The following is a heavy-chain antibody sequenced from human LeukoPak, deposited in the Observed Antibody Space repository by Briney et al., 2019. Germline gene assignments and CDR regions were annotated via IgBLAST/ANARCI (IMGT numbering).Heavy chain of an antibody. CDR1: GYTFTSYD. D-gene: IGHD3-16*01. V-gene: IGHV1-8*01. J-gene: IGHJ6*02. Sequence: GASVKVSCKASGYTFTSYDINWVRQATGQGLEWMGWMNPNSGNTGYAQKFQGRVTMTRNTSISTAYMELSSLRSEDTAVYYCARGRGKIHYYYGMGVWGQGTTVTVSS. CDR2: MNPNSGNT. CDR3: ARGRGKIHYYYGMGV.